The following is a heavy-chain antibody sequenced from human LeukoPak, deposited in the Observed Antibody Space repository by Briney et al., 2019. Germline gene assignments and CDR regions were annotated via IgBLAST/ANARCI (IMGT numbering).Heavy chain of an antibody. V-gene: IGHV1-18*01. CDR1: GYTFTSYG. D-gene: IGHD3-10*01. CDR3: ARGGGFGELLSPPSDY. CDR2: ISAYNGNT. J-gene: IGHJ4*02. Sequence: ASVKVSCKASGYTFTSYGISWVRQAPGQGLEWMGWISAYNGNTNYAQKLQGRVTMTTDTSTSTAYMELRSLRADDTAVYYCARGGGFGELLSPPSDYWGQGTLVTVSS.